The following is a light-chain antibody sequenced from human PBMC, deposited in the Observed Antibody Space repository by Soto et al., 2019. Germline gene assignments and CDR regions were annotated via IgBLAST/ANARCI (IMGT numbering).Light chain of an antibody. CDR2: KAS. J-gene: IGKJ1*01. CDR1: QTISSW. Sequence: DIRITQSPSTLSRPLVHRLTITYRASQTISSWLDWYQQKPGKAPKLLIYKASTLKSGVPSRFSGSGSGTEFTLTISSLQPDDFATYYCQHYKSYSEAFGQGTKVDI. V-gene: IGKV1-5*03. CDR3: QHYKSYSEA.